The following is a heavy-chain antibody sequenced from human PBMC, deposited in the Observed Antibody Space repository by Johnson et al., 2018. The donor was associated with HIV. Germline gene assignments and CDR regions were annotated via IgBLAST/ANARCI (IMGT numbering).Heavy chain of an antibody. CDR1: GFTFSSYW. V-gene: IGHV3-74*02. D-gene: IGHD6-13*01. CDR3: ARVGSSWGRDAFDI. CDR2: INSDGSST. Sequence: MLLVESGGGLVQPGRSLRLSCAASGFTFSSYWMHWVRQAPGKGLVWVSRINSDGSSTRYADSVKGRFTISRDNAKNTLYLQMNSLRAEDTAVYYCARVGSSWGRDAFDIWGQGTMVTVSS. J-gene: IGHJ3*02.